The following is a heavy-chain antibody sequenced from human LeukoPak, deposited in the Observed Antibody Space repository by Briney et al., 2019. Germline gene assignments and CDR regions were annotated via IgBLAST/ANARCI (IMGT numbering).Heavy chain of an antibody. Sequence: GGSLRLSCAASGFTFSSYWMHWVRQAPGKGLVWVSRINTDGRSTSYADSVKGRITNSREHDKNTLYLQMNSLRAEDTAVYYCARGSRYSSSWGALDYWGQGTLVTVSS. CDR3: ARGSRYSSSWGALDY. CDR2: INTDGRST. J-gene: IGHJ4*02. CDR1: GFTFSSYW. D-gene: IGHD6-13*01. V-gene: IGHV3-74*01.